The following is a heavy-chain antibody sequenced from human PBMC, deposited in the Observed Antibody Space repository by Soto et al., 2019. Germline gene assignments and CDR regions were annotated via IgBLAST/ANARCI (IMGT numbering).Heavy chain of an antibody. CDR2: IKHSGRT. CDR3: ARDKITGLFDY. CDR1: GDTISNGGYY. V-gene: IGHV4-34*01. Sequence: SETLSLNCDVSGDTISNGGYYWTWIRQPPGTGLERIGEIKHSGRTNYNPSLKSRVTISVDTSKNQFSLKLTSVTAADTAVYYCARDKITGLFDYWGQGTLFTVSS. J-gene: IGHJ4*02. D-gene: IGHD2-8*02.